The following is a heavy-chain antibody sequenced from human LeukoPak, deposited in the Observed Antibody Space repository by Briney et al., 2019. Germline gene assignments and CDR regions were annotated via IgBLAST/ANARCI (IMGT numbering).Heavy chain of an antibody. J-gene: IGHJ4*02. D-gene: IGHD6-13*01. CDR3: ARSGYSSSWYPTYFDY. CDR1: GGSISSYY. V-gene: IGHV4-59*01. CDR2: IYSTGST. Sequence: SETLSLTRTVSGGSISSYYWSWIRQPPEKGLEWIGYIYSTGSTNYNPSLKSRVTISVDTSKNQFSLKVSSVTAADTAVYYCARSGYSSSWYPTYFDYWGQGTLVTVSS.